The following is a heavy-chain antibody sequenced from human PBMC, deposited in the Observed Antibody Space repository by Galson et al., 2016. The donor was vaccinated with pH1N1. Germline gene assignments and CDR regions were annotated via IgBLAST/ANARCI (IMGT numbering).Heavy chain of an antibody. CDR1: GYSVTRYY. J-gene: IGHJ4*02. Sequence: SVKVSCKASGYSVTRYYMHWVRQAPGQGLEWMGIIDPSDGTTTYSQKFRGRNTMTRDTPTNSAYMELSSLTSNDTAVYYCARRYYFDYWGQGTLITVSS. CDR3: ARRYYFDY. V-gene: IGHV1-46*01. CDR2: IDPSDGTT.